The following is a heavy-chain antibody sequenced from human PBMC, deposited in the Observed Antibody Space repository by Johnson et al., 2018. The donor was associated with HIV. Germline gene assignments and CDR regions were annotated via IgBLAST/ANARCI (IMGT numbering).Heavy chain of an antibody. D-gene: IGHD3-10*01. CDR2: ISYDGSNK. Sequence: QVQLVESGGGVVQPGRSLRLSCAASGFTFSYYAMHWVRQAPGKGLEWVAVISYDGSNKYYADSVKGRFTISRDNSKNTLNLQMNGLRAEDTAVYYCAKESRGAPGAFDIWGQGTMVTVSS. J-gene: IGHJ3*02. CDR1: GFTFSYYA. CDR3: AKESRGAPGAFDI. V-gene: IGHV3-30*04.